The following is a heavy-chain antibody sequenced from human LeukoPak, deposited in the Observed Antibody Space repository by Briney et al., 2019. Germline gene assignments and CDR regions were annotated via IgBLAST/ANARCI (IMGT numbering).Heavy chain of an antibody. Sequence: SETLSLTCTVSGGSISSSSYYWGWIRQPPGKGLEWIGEINHSGSTNYNPSLKSRVTISVDTSKNQFSLKLSSVTAADTAVYYCARPRGNYYYYYMDVWGKGTTVTISS. V-gene: IGHV4-39*07. CDR2: INHSGST. D-gene: IGHD2-15*01. J-gene: IGHJ6*03. CDR3: ARPRGNYYYYYMDV. CDR1: GGSISSSSYY.